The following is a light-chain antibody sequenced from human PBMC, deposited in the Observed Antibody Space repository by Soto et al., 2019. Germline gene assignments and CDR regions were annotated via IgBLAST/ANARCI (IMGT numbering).Light chain of an antibody. J-gene: IGKJ3*01. CDR3: QQYNNWPRT. Sequence: EILMTQSPATLSVSPGDRVTLSCRASQVVRSNSAWYQQKPGQAPRLLIYAASTRAAGTPARFSGSGSGTEFTLTIGSLQSEDYAVYYCQQYNNWPRTFGPGTKVDIK. V-gene: IGKV3-15*01. CDR2: AAS. CDR1: QVVRSN.